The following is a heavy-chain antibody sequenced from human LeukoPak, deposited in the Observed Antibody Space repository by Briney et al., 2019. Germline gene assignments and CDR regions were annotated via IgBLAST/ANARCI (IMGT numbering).Heavy chain of an antibody. Sequence: QPGGSLRLSCAASGLTVSSSYMSWVRQAPGKGLEWVSVIYRGGSTYYADSVKGRFTISRDNAKNSLYLQMNSLRAEDTAVYYCARGYEDSSYWGQGTLVTVSS. J-gene: IGHJ4*02. CDR2: IYRGGST. D-gene: IGHD3-16*01. V-gene: IGHV3-53*01. CDR3: ARGYEDSSY. CDR1: GLTVSSSY.